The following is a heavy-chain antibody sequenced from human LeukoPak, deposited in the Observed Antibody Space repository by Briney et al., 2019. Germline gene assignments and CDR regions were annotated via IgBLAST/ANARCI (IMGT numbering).Heavy chain of an antibody. CDR3: AINGFSSGWYEPYYFDN. Sequence: PVGSLRLSCAASGFPFSSYEMNWVRQAPGKGLEWVSYISSSGKAIYYADSVKGRFTISRDNAKNSLYLRMNSLRAENTAVYYCAINGFSSGWYEPYYFDNWGQGTLVTVSS. J-gene: IGHJ4*02. V-gene: IGHV3-48*03. CDR1: GFPFSSYE. D-gene: IGHD6-19*01. CDR2: ISSSGKAI.